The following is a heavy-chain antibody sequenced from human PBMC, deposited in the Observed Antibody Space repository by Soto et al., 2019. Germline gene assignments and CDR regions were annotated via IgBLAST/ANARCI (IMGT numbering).Heavy chain of an antibody. V-gene: IGHV4-59*01. Sequence: SETLSLTCTVSCGSISSYYWSWIRQPPGKGLEWIGYIYYSGSTNYNPSLKSRVTISVDTSKSQFSLKLSSVTAADTAVYYCARDNDSSGYYPYYYGMDVWGQGTTVTVSS. CDR1: CGSISSYY. J-gene: IGHJ6*02. CDR2: IYYSGST. CDR3: ARDNDSSGYYPYYYGMDV. D-gene: IGHD3-22*01.